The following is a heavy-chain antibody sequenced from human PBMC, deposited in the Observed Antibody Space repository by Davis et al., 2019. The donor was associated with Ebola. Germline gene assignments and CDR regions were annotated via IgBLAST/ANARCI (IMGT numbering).Heavy chain of an antibody. CDR1: GYTFTGYY. V-gene: IGHV1-2*02. J-gene: IGHJ4*02. Sequence: ASVKVSCKASGYTFTGYYMHWVRQAPGQGLEWMGWINPNSGGTNYAQKFQGRVTMTRDTSTSTVYMELSSLTSEDTAVYYCARDLRSWAAAAGDFDYWGQGTLVTVSS. CDR2: INPNSGGT. CDR3: ARDLRSWAAAAGDFDY. D-gene: IGHD6-13*01.